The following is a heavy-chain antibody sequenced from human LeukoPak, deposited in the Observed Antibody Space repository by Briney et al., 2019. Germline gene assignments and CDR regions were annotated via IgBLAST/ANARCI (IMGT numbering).Heavy chain of an antibody. J-gene: IGHJ5*02. CDR3: AKDPPEYSSFHWFDP. CDR2: IYSGGST. Sequence: PGGSLRLSCAASGFTVSSNYMSWVRQAPGKGLEWVSFIYSGGSTYYADSVKGRFTISRDNSKNTLYLQMNSLRAEDTAVYYCAKDPPEYSSFHWFDPWGQGTLVTVSS. D-gene: IGHD6-6*01. CDR1: GFTVSSNY. V-gene: IGHV3-53*01.